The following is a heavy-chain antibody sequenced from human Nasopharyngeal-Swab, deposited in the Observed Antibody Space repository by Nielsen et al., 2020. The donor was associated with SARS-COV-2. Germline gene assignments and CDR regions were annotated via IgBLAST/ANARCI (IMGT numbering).Heavy chain of an antibody. CDR2: ISCDGSNK. V-gene: IGHV3-30*18. CDR1: GFTFSSYG. J-gene: IGHJ4*02. D-gene: IGHD3-22*01. Sequence: GESLKISCAASGFTFSSYGMHWVRQAPGKGLEWVAVISCDGSNKYYADSVKGRFTISRDNSKNTLYLQMNSLRAEDTAVYYCAKDRITMIVVVPDYWGQGTLVTVSS. CDR3: AKDRITMIVVVPDY.